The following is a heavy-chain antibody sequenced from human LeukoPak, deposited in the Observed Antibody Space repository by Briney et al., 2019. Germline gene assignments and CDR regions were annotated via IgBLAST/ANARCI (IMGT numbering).Heavy chain of an antibody. CDR3: ARAQAVAGTPDY. Sequence: XGGSLRLSCAASGITFSSYSMNWVRQAPGKGLEWVSSISDSSSYIYYADSVKGRFTISRDNARNSLYLQMNSLRAEDTAVYYCARAQAVAGTPDYWGQGTLVTVSS. CDR2: ISDSSSYI. J-gene: IGHJ4*02. V-gene: IGHV3-21*01. CDR1: GITFSSYS. D-gene: IGHD6-19*01.